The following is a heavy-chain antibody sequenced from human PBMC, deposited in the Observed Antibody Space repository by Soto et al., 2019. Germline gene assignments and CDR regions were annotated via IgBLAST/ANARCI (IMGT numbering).Heavy chain of an antibody. D-gene: IGHD2-21*01. Sequence: ASVKVSCKASGYTFTDYAIHWVRQAPGQRLELMGWIAPGNGNTKYSQNFQGRVTITRDTSATTAYMELSSLKSEDTAVYYCAKGSRMWTPDSWGQGTLVTVSS. CDR2: IAPGNGNT. CDR1: GYTFTDYA. V-gene: IGHV1-3*01. CDR3: AKGSRMWTPDS. J-gene: IGHJ4*02.